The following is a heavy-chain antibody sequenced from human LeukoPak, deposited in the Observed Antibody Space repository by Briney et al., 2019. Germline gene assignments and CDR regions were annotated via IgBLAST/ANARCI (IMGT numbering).Heavy chain of an antibody. Sequence: GSLRLSCAASGFTFSSYGMHWVRQAPGKGLMWVSRINGDGSSTGYADSVKGRFTISRDNAKNTLYLQMTSLRVEDTAVYYCARDLYYDSSGWGQGTLVTVSS. CDR1: GFTFSSYG. J-gene: IGHJ4*02. D-gene: IGHD3-22*01. CDR3: ARDLYYDSSG. CDR2: INGDGSST. V-gene: IGHV3-74*01.